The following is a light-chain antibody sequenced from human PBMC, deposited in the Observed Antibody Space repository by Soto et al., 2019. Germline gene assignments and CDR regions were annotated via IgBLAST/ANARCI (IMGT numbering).Light chain of an antibody. CDR1: QSVSSNY. J-gene: IGKJ4*01. Sequence: EIVFTQSPGTLSLSPGERATLSCRASQSVSSNYLAWYQQKPGQAPKVLIYRASSRATGIPDRFSGSGSGTDFTLTISSLQPEDFATYYCQQSYSTPLTFGGGTKVDIK. CDR2: RAS. CDR3: QQSYSTPLT. V-gene: IGKV3-20*01.